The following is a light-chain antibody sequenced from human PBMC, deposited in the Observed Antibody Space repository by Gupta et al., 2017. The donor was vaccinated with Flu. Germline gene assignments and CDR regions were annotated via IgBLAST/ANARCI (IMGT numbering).Light chain of an antibody. V-gene: IGLV1-44*01. CDR2: TND. J-gene: IGLJ1*01. CDR3: AACDGALTGYV. Sequence: QPRPGTAPKFLIYTNDQRPSGVADRFSGPKSDTSASLAISALQPEDDTDSYCAACDGALTGYVFGTGTTVTAL.